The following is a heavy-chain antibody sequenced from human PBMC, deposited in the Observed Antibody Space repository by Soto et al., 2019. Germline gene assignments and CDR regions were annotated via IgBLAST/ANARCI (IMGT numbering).Heavy chain of an antibody. CDR3: ASATLDYDLLTHSSSVEAFDI. J-gene: IGHJ3*02. CDR2: MSYTGST. V-gene: IGHV4-31*03. Sequence: QMQLQQSGPGLVEPSHTLSLTCTVSGGSIKAGGFYWSWIRQHPGRGLEWIGFMSYTGSTYSNPELQSRVTISVDTSKNQFSLNLTSVTAADTAVYYCASATLDYDLLTHSSSVEAFDIWGQGTLVSVSS. CDR1: GGSIKAGGFY. D-gene: IGHD3-9*01.